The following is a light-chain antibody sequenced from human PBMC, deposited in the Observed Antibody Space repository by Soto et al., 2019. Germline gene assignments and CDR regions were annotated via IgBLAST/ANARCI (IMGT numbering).Light chain of an antibody. CDR1: SSDVGGYDY. V-gene: IGLV2-11*01. CDR3: CSYGGSFPYV. Sequence: QSVLTQPPSVSGSPGQSVTISCTGTSSDVGGYDYVSWYQQHPGKAPKLLIYDVTKRPSGVPDRFSGSKSGNTASLTISGLQAEDEADFFCCSYGGSFPYVFGTGTKAPS. J-gene: IGLJ1*01. CDR2: DVT.